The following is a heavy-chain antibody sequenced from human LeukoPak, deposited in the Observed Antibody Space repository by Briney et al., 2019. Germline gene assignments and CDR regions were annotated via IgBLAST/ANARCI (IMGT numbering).Heavy chain of an antibody. D-gene: IGHD4-17*01. Sequence: GGSLRLSCAASGFTVSSNYMSWVRQAPGKGLEWVSIIYSGGSTYYADSVKGRFTISRDNSKNTLYLQMNSLRAEDTAVYYCAKDHSLIYGDFDYWGQGTLVTVSS. V-gene: IGHV3-66*01. CDR3: AKDHSLIYGDFDY. CDR2: IYSGGST. J-gene: IGHJ4*02. CDR1: GFTVSSNY.